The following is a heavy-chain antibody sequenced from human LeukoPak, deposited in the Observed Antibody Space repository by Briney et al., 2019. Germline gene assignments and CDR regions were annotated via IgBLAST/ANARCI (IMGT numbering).Heavy chain of an antibody. Sequence: PSETLSLTCAVYGGSFSGYYWSWIRQPPGKGLEWIGEINHSGSTNYNPSLKSRVTISVDTSKSQFSLKLSSVTAADTAVYYCARDLLLNKSLPDYWGQGTLVTVSS. V-gene: IGHV4-34*01. CDR3: ARDLLLNKSLPDY. J-gene: IGHJ4*02. CDR1: GGSFSGYY. CDR2: INHSGST. D-gene: IGHD3-10*01.